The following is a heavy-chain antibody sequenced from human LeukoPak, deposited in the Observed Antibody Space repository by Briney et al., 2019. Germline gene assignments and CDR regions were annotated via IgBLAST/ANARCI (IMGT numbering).Heavy chain of an antibody. J-gene: IGHJ4*02. CDR3: ARDLLEWLFDY. D-gene: IGHD3-3*01. V-gene: IGHV1-46*01. CDR1: GYTFTSYY. Sequence: ASVKVSCRASGYTFTSYYMHWVRQAPGQGLEWMGIINPSGGSTSYAQKFQGRVTMTRDTSTSTVYMELSSLRSEDTAVYYCARDLLEWLFDYWGQGTLVTVSS. CDR2: INPSGGST.